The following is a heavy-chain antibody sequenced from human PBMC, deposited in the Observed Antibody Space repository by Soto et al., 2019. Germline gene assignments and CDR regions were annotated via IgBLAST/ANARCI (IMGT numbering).Heavy chain of an antibody. D-gene: IGHD3-16*02. CDR2: INPATGAA. CDR1: GYPVTAYY. Sequence: QLHLVQSGAVVKKPGASVTVSCSASGYPVTAYYMHWVRQAPGRGLEWMGGINPATGAATYTQTFRGRGTMTTDTSTSTVFIQPSACVSGATAVFYCAGGGGVSVVGSDAFDMWGQGTLVTVSS. V-gene: IGHV1-2*02. J-gene: IGHJ3*02. CDR3: AGGGGVSVVGSDAFDM.